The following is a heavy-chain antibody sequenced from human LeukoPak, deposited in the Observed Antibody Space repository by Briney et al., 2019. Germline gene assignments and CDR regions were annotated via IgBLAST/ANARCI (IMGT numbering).Heavy chain of an antibody. D-gene: IGHD3-22*01. V-gene: IGHV4-59*01. CDR2: IYYSGST. J-gene: IGHJ4*02. CDR1: GGSISSYY. CDR3: ARDPNYYDSSGYFDY. Sequence: PSETLSLTCTVSGGSISSYYWSWIRQPPGKGLEWIGYIYYSGSTNYNPSLKSRVTISVDTPKNQFSLKLSSVTAADTAVYYCARDPNYYDSSGYFDYWGQGTLVTVSS.